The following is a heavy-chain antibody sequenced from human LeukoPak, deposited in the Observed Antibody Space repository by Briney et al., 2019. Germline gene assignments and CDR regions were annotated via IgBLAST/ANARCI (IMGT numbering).Heavy chain of an antibody. CDR2: IYSGGST. CDR1: GFTVSSNY. Sequence: GGSLRLSCAASGFTVSSNYMSWVRPAPGKGLEWVSVIYSGGSTYYADSVKGRLTISRDNSKNTLYLQMNSLGAEDTAVYYCARDRGSYGFYYFDYWGQGTLVTVSS. CDR3: ARDRGSYGFYYFDY. V-gene: IGHV3-53*01. J-gene: IGHJ4*02. D-gene: IGHD5-18*01.